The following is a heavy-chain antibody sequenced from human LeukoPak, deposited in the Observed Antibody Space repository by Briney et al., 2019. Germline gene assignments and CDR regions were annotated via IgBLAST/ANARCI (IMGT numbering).Heavy chain of an antibody. J-gene: IGHJ4*02. CDR2: INSDGSST. V-gene: IGHV3-74*01. Sequence: GGSLRLSCAASGFTFSSYWMHWVRQAPGKGLVWVSRINSDGSSTSYADSVKGRFTISRDNAKNTLYLQMNSLRAEDTAVFYCAKDLKYYLDSSTYYEYYFDYWGQGTLVTVSS. CDR3: AKDLKYYLDSSTYYEYYFDY. CDR1: GFTFSSYW. D-gene: IGHD3-22*01.